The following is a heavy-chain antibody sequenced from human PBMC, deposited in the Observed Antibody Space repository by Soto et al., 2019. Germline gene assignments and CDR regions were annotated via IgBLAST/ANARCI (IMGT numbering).Heavy chain of an antibody. CDR1: GGSISSSSYY. CDR3: AKRNYDYIWGSYGPFDY. J-gene: IGHJ4*02. CDR2: IYYSGST. V-gene: IGHV4-39*01. D-gene: IGHD3-16*01. Sequence: SETLSLTCTVSGGSISSSSYYWGWIRQPPGKGLEWIGSIYYSGSTYYNPSLKSRVTISVDTSKNQFSLKLSSVTAADTAVYYCAKRNYDYIWGSYGPFDYWGQGTLVTVSS.